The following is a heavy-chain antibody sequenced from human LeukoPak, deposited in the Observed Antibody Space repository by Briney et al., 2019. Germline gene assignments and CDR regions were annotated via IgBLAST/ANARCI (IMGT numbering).Heavy chain of an antibody. D-gene: IGHD6-13*01. CDR1: GGTFSSYA. V-gene: IGHV1-69*05. Sequence: SVKVSCKASGGTFSSYAISWVRQAPGQGLEWMGGIIPIFGTANYAQKFQGRVTMTRNTSISTAYMELSSLRSEDTAVYYCARGTDSSSWYLFDYWGQGTLVTVSS. CDR3: ARGTDSSSWYLFDY. J-gene: IGHJ4*02. CDR2: IIPIFGTA.